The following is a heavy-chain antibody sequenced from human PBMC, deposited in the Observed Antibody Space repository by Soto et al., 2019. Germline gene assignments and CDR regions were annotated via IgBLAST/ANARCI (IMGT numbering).Heavy chain of an antibody. V-gene: IGHV4-34*01. CDR2: INHSGSA. J-gene: IGHJ4*02. Sequence: SETLSLTCAVYGGSFSDYFWTWIRQSPGKALEWIGQINHSGSANYNPSLRSRVSISIGTPKNQFSLELTSVTAADTAVYYCARGLFSGDADSGGWYYFDAWGQGTLVTVSS. CDR3: ARGLFSGDADSGGWYYFDA. CDR1: GGSFSDYF. D-gene: IGHD3-10*01.